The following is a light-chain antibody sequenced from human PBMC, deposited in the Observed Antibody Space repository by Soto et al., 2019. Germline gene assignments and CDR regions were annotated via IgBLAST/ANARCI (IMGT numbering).Light chain of an antibody. CDR2: EAS. J-gene: IGKJ1*01. Sequence: LVLTKSPATLSLSPGDRDTLSCSAIQSVSSYLAWYQQKPGQAPRLLMYEASNRATGIPARFSGVGSGTDFTLTISSLETEDFAVYYCQQYNNWPTETFGQGTKEDIK. V-gene: IGKV3-11*01. CDR1: QSVSSY. CDR3: QQYNNWPTET.